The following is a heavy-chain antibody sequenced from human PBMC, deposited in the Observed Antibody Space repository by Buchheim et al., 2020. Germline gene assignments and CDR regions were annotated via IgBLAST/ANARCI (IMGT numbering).Heavy chain of an antibody. V-gene: IGHV3-7*01. Sequence: EVQLVESGGGLVQPGGSLRLSCAASGFTFSDFWMNWVRQAPGKGLESVASINQRGTEKYYVDSVKGRFTVSRDNGKNSLYLQMNNLRAEDTAVYYCARDEVAEGLYFDYWGQGTL. D-gene: IGHD2-15*01. J-gene: IGHJ4*02. CDR2: INQRGTEK. CDR1: GFTFSDFW. CDR3: ARDEVAEGLYFDY.